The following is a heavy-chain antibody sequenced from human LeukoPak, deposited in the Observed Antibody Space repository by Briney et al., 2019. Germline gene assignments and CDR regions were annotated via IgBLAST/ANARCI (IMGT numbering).Heavy chain of an antibody. CDR2: ISYDGSNK. V-gene: IGHV3-30-3*01. Sequence: GGSLRLSCAASGFTFSSYAMHWVRQAPGKGLEWVAVISYDGSNKYYADSVKGRFTISRDNSKNTLYLQMNSLRAEDTAVYYCAKEYVSSGWYLYYYGMDVWGQGTTVTVSS. CDR1: GFTFSSYA. D-gene: IGHD6-13*01. J-gene: IGHJ6*02. CDR3: AKEYVSSGWYLYYYGMDV.